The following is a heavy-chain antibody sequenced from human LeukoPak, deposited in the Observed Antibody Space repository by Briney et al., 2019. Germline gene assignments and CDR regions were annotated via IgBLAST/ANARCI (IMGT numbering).Heavy chain of an antibody. CDR2: INPSGGST. J-gene: IGHJ4*02. CDR3: ARDGIAAAGTPYYFDY. V-gene: IGHV1-46*01. CDR1: GYTFTSYY. D-gene: IGHD6-13*01. Sequence: ASVKVSCKASGYTFTSYYMHWVRQAPGQGLEWMGIINPSGGSTSYAQKFQGRVTMTRDTSTSTVYMELSSLRSEDTAVYYCARDGIAAAGTPYYFDYWDQGTLVTVSS.